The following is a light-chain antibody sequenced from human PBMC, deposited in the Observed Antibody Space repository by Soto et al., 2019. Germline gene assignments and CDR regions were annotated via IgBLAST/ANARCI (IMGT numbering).Light chain of an antibody. V-gene: IGLV2-14*03. CDR1: SSDVGGYNY. CDR3: SSDTISRTMV. CDR2: DVS. J-gene: IGLJ2*01. Sequence: QSALTQPASVSGSPGQSITISCTGTSSDVGGYNYVSWYQHHPGKAPKVMIYDVSNRPSGVSNRFSGSKSGNTASLTISGLQAEDEADYYCSSDTISRTMVFGGGTKVTVL.